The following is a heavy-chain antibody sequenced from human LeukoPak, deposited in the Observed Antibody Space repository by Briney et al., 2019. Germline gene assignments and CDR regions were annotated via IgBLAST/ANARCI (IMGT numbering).Heavy chain of an antibody. CDR1: GFTFSSYA. J-gene: IGHJ4*02. CDR3: ANIADLSFNVDTAMVSDY. D-gene: IGHD5-18*01. Sequence: GGSLRLSCAASGFTFSSYAMSWVRQAPGKGLEWVSAISGSGGSTYYAGSVKGRFTISRDNSKNTLYLQMNSLRAEDTAVYYCANIADLSFNVDTAMVSDYWGQGTLVTVSS. V-gene: IGHV3-23*01. CDR2: ISGSGGST.